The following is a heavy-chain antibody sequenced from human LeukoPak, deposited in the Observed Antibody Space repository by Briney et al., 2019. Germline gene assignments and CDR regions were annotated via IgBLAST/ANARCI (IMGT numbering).Heavy chain of an antibody. CDR3: ARADSATGGYYPHHLDY. Sequence: SETLSLTCTVSGGSISSYYWSWIRQPPGKGLEWVAYIYYSGITNYNPSLKSRVTISVDTSKNQFSLKLRSMTAADTAVYYCARADSATGGYYPHHLDYWGQGTLVTVSS. V-gene: IGHV4-59*01. J-gene: IGHJ4*02. D-gene: IGHD3-22*01. CDR1: GGSISSYY. CDR2: IYYSGIT.